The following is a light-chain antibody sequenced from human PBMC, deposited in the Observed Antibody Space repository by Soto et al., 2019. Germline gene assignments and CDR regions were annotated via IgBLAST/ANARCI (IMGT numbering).Light chain of an antibody. V-gene: IGKV4-1*01. CDR3: QQYYSTPWT. CDR2: WAS. J-gene: IGKJ1*01. CDR1: QSLLHSNGYNY. Sequence: DILMTQSPLSLSFTPGEPSSISCRSSQSLLHSNGYNYLAWYQQKPGQPPKLLIYWASTRESGVPDRFSGSGSGTDFTLTISSLQAEDVAVYYCQQYYSTPWTFGQGTKVDI.